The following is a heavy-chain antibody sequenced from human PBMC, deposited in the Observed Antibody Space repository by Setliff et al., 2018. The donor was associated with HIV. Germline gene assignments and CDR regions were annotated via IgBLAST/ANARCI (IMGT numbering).Heavy chain of an antibody. CDR3: ARAAAGNTGPFDL. CDR2: VSSRGDT. D-gene: IGHD4-17*01. V-gene: IGHV4-61*02. CDR1: GGSIGSGSYY. J-gene: IGHJ4*02. Sequence: SETLSLTCTVSGGSIGSGSYYWTWIRQPAGKGLEWIGRVSSRGDTNYNPSLKSRVTMSVDTSKNQFSLKLTSVTASDTAVYYCARAAAGNTGPFDLWGQGSPVTVSS.